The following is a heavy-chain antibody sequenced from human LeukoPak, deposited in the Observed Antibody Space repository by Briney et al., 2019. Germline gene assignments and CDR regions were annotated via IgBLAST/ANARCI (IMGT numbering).Heavy chain of an antibody. CDR3: ARAGYPFDY. J-gene: IGHJ4*02. Sequence: GGSLRLSCAASGFTFSSYGMHWVRQAPGKGLEWVAVISYDGSNKYYADSVKGRFTISRDNSKNTVYLQMNSLRAEDTAVYFCARAGYPFDYWGQGTLVTVSS. D-gene: IGHD3-16*02. CDR1: GFTFSSYG. CDR2: ISYDGSNK. V-gene: IGHV3-30*03.